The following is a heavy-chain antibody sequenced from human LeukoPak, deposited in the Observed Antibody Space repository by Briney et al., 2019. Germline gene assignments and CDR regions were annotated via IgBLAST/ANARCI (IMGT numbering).Heavy chain of an antibody. V-gene: IGHV1-69*13. CDR2: IIPIFGTA. Sequence: SVKVSCKASGGTFSSYAISWVRQAPGQGLEWMGGIIPIFGTANYAQKFQGRVTITADESTSTAYMELSSLRSEDTAVYYCAREEGIAAAGALEYWGQGTLVTVPS. CDR3: AREEGIAAAGALEY. J-gene: IGHJ4*02. CDR1: GGTFSSYA. D-gene: IGHD6-13*01.